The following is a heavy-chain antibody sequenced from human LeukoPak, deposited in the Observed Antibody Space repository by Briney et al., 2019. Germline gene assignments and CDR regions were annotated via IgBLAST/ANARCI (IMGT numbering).Heavy chain of an antibody. V-gene: IGHV3-21*01. CDR1: GFTFNNYA. J-gene: IGHJ4*02. D-gene: IGHD2-2*01. CDR2: ISSSSSYI. Sequence: GGSLRLSCAASGFTFNNYAMSWVRQAPGKGLEWVSSISSSSSYIYYADSVKGRFTISRDNAKNSLYLQMNSLRAEDTAVYYCARVGYCSSTSCRGDYWGQGTLVTVSS. CDR3: ARVGYCSSTSCRGDY.